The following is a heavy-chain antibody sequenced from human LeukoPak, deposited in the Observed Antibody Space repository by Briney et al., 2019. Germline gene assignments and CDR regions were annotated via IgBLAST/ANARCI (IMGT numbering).Heavy chain of an antibody. CDR2: IYYSGST. D-gene: IGHD1-1*01. V-gene: IGHV4-39*01. CDR3: ASGGLEPQIGY. J-gene: IGHJ4*02. Sequence: PSETLSLTCTVSGGSISSSSYYWGWIRQPPGKGLEWIGSIYYSGSTYYNPSLKSRVTISVDTSKNQFSLKLSSVTAADTAVYYCASGGLEPQIGYWGQGTLVTVSS. CDR1: GGSISSSSYY.